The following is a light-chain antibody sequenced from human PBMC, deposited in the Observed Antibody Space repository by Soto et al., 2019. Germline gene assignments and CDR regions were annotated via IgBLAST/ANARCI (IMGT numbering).Light chain of an antibody. CDR1: QSVSNNY. Sequence: EIVLTQSPGTLSLSPGERATLSCRASQSVSNNYLAWYQQKPGQAPRLLIYGASSRATGIPDSFSGGGSGTGFTLTISRLEPEDFAVYYCQQYGSSPYTFGQGTK. CDR3: QQYGSSPYT. V-gene: IGKV3-20*01. J-gene: IGKJ2*01. CDR2: GAS.